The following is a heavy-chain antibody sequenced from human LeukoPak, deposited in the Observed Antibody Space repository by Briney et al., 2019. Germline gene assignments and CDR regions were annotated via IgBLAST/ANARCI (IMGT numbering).Heavy chain of an antibody. Sequence: ASVKVSCKASGYTFTSYDINWVRQAPGQGLEWMGIINPSGGSTSYAQKFQGRVTMTRDTSTSTVYMELSSLRSEDTAVYYCARESENSPDYWGQGTLVTVSS. CDR2: INPSGGST. CDR1: GYTFTSYD. J-gene: IGHJ4*02. CDR3: ARESENSPDY. V-gene: IGHV1-46*01. D-gene: IGHD2/OR15-2a*01.